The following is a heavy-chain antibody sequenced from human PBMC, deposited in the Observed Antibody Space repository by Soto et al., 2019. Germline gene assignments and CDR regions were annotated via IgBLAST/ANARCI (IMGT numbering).Heavy chain of an antibody. CDR1: GYTLTELS. CDR2: FDPEDGET. CDR3: ATDLYDFWSGYYLY. V-gene: IGHV1-24*01. D-gene: IGHD3-3*01. Sequence: ASVKVSCKVSGYTLTELSMHWVRQAPGKGLEWMGGFDPEDGETVYAQKFQGRVTMTEDTSTDTAYMELSSLRSEDTAVYYCATDLYDFWSGYYLYWGQGTLVTVSS. J-gene: IGHJ4*02.